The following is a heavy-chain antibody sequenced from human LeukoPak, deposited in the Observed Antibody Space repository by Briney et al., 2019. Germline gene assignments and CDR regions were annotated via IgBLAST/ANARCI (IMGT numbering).Heavy chain of an antibody. Sequence: PSETLSLTCTVPGGSISDSTYYWGWIRQPPGKGLEWIGSIFYSGGTYYNPSLNSRVTISVDTSNNHFSLKLSSVTAADTAVYYCARHGVYGSGSYYWFDPWGQGTLVTVSS. V-gene: IGHV4-39*01. J-gene: IGHJ5*02. CDR3: ARHGVYGSGSYYWFDP. D-gene: IGHD3-10*01. CDR1: GGSISDSTYY. CDR2: IFYSGGT.